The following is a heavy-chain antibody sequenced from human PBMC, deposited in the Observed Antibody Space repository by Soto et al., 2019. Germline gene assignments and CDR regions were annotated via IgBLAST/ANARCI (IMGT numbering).Heavy chain of an antibody. CDR2: IWYDGSNK. V-gene: IGHV3-33*01. CDR1: GFTFTNYG. CDR3: TRDTYGGSRYYFGS. Sequence: QVQLVESGGGVVQPGRSLRLSCAASGFTFTNYGMHWVRQAPGKGLEWVSVIWYDGSNKYYADSVKGRFTISKDNSQNTLYLQMNNLRAEDTAMYYCTRDTYGGSRYYFGSWGQGTLVTVST. J-gene: IGHJ4*02. D-gene: IGHD1-26*01.